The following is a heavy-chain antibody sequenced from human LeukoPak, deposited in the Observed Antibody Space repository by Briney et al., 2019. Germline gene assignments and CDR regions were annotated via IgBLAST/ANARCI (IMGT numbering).Heavy chain of an antibody. CDR1: GFIFSDYY. CDR2: ISSRGSTI. J-gene: IGHJ4*02. CDR3: ARAVTYYDSSGYFY. V-gene: IGHV3-11*04. Sequence: GGSLRLSCAASGFIFSDYYMSWIRQAPGKGLEWVSCISSRGSTIYYADSVKGRLTISRDNAKNSLYLQMNSLRAEDTAVYYCARAVTYYDSSGYFYWGQGTLVTVSS. D-gene: IGHD3-22*01.